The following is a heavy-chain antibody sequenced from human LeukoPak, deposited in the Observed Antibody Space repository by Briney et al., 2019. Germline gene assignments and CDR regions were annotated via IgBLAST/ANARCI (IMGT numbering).Heavy chain of an antibody. V-gene: IGHV3-7*01. Sequence: GGSLRLSCAASGFTFSSYWMSWVRQAPGKGLEWVANIKQGGSEKYYVDSVKGRFTISRDNAKNSLYLQMNSLRAEDTAVYYCARDPGCSGGSCYSTRLDYWGQGTLVTVSS. D-gene: IGHD2-15*01. CDR1: GFTFSSYW. CDR2: IKQGGSEK. CDR3: ARDPGCSGGSCYSTRLDY. J-gene: IGHJ4*02.